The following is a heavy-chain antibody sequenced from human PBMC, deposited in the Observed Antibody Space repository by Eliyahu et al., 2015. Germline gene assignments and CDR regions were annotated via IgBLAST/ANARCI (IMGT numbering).Heavy chain of an antibody. V-gene: IGHV3-21*01. CDR2: ISSSSSYI. J-gene: IGHJ3*02. CDR1: GFPFXXHS. D-gene: IGHD6-19*01. CDR3: ARDRGYSSGWDDAFDI. Sequence: EVQLVESGGGLVKPGGSLRLSXAAXGFPFXXHSMNWVRQAPGKGLEWVSSISSSSSYIYYADSVKGRFTISRDNAKNSLYLQMNSLRAEDTAVYYCARDRGYSSGWDDAFDIWGQGTMVTVSS.